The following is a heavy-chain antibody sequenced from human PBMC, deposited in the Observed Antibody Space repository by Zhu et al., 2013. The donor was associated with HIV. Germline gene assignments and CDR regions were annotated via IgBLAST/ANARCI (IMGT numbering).Heavy chain of an antibody. CDR1: GGSFTSYS. Sequence: QVQLVQSGAEVKKPGSSVKVSCKASGGSFTSYSITWVRQAPGQGLEWMGGIIPIFGTANYAQKFEGRVTITADESTTTAYMELSSLRSEDTAVYYCARTTGPRNWSHSYYGMDVWGQGTTVTVSS. D-gene: IGHD1-20*01. V-gene: IGHV1-69*01. CDR3: ARTTGPRNWSHSYYGMDV. CDR2: IIPIFGTA. J-gene: IGHJ6*02.